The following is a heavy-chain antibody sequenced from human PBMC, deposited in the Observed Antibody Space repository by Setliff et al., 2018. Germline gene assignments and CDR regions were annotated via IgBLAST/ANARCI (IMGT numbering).Heavy chain of an antibody. CDR3: AIGGGYCDFFDCFPFDN. Sequence: SETLSLTCTVSGGSISSHYWSWIRQPPGKGLEWIGYIHYSGTTNYNPSLKSRVTMSVDTSKNQFSLNLTSVTAADTALYYCAIGGGYCDFFDCFPFDNWGQGFLVTVSS. CDR1: GGSISSHY. D-gene: IGHD3-16*01. J-gene: IGHJ4*02. CDR2: IHYSGTT. V-gene: IGHV4-59*08.